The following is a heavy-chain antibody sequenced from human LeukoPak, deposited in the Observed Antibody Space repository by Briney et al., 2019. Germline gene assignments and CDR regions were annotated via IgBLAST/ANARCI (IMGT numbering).Heavy chain of an antibody. CDR2: ISTDGSST. D-gene: IGHD1-26*01. J-gene: IGHJ4*02. CDR1: GFTFSSYW. Sequence: GGSLRLSCAASGFTFSSYWMHWVRHAPGKGLVWVSLISTDGSSTRYADSVKGRFTISRDNAKNTLYVQMNSLRAEDTAVYYCARGGSGSSYLVHIWGQGTLDTVSS. CDR3: ARGGSGSSYLVHI. V-gene: IGHV3-74*01.